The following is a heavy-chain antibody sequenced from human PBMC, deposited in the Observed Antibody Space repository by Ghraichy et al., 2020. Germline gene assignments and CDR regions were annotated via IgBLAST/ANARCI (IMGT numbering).Heavy chain of an antibody. J-gene: IGHJ6*03. V-gene: IGHV4-34*01. Sequence: SETLSLTCAVYGGSFSGYYWSWIRQPPGKGLEWIGEINHSGSTNYNPSLKSRVNISVDTSKNQFSLKLSSVTAADTAVYYCARSAVGNWNDYYYYYMDVWGKGTTVTVSS. D-gene: IGHD1-1*01. CDR2: INHSGST. CDR3: ARSAVGNWNDYYYYYMDV. CDR1: GGSFSGYY.